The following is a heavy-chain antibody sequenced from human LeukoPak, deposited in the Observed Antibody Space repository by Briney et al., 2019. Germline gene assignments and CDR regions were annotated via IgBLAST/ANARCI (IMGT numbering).Heavy chain of an antibody. J-gene: IGHJ4*02. Sequence: ASVPVSCKASVYTFTGYYLHWVRQAPGQGLEWVGWINPNSRDTNYAQRFQGRVTLTRDTSISTIYMELSRLRSDDTAVYYYLREDYWGQGTLVTVSS. CDR2: INPNSRDT. CDR1: VYTFTGYY. V-gene: IGHV1-2*02. CDR3: LREDY.